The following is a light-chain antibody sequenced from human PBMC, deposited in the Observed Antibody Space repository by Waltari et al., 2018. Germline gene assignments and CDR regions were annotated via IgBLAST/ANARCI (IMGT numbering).Light chain of an antibody. CDR2: PAS. CDR3: QHYKGYSRT. J-gene: IGKJ1*01. Sequence: DIQMTQSPSSLSASVGDRVTITCRASQSISSYLNWYQQKPGKAPKLLIYPASSLQSGVPSRFSGSGSGTDFTLTISSLQPEDFATYYCQHYKGYSRTFGQGTKVEIK. CDR1: QSISSY. V-gene: IGKV1-39*01.